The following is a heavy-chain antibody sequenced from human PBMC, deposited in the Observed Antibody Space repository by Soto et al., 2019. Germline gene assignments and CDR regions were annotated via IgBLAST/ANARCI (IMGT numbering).Heavy chain of an antibody. V-gene: IGHV4-61*01. CDR2: IYYSGST. J-gene: IGHJ6*02. D-gene: IGHD2-15*01. CDR1: GGSVSSGSYY. CDR3: ARVAVVVVAARPYYYGMDV. Sequence: PSETLSLTCTVSGGSVSSGSYYWSWIRQPPGKGLEWIGYIYYSGSTNYNPSLKSRVTISVDTSKNQFSLKLSSVTAADTAVYYCARVAVVVVAARPYYYGMDVCRQGTTVTVSS.